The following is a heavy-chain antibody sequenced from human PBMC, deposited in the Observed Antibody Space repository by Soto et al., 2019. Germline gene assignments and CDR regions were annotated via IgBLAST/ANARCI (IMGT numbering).Heavy chain of an antibody. CDR2: IRSKSDGGTT. CDR1: GITFSNAW. Sequence: PGGSLRLSCAASGITFSNAWMNWVRQAPGKGLEYIGRIRSKSDGGTTEYAAPVEGRFTISRDDSKNTLYLQMGGLKTEDTAVYYCTKSRPGTNVFDNWGQGTLVTIS. CDR3: TKSRPGTNVFDN. J-gene: IGHJ3*02. D-gene: IGHD6-13*01. V-gene: IGHV3-15*01.